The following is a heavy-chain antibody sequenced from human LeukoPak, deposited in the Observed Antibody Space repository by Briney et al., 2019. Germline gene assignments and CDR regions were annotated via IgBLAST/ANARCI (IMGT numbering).Heavy chain of an antibody. V-gene: IGHV3-30*09. J-gene: IGHJ4*02. CDR3: ARVDWEGSGSYYFDY. Sequence: GGSLRLSCAASGFTFSNYAIHWVRQAPGKGLEWVAVISYDGSNKYYADSVKGRFATSRDNSKNTLFLQMNNLRAEDTAVYYCARVDWEGSGSYYFDYWGQGTLVTVSS. CDR1: GFTFSNYA. CDR2: ISYDGSNK. D-gene: IGHD1-26*01.